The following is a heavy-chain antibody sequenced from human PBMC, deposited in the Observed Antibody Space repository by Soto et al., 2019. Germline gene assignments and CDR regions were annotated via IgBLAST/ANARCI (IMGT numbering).Heavy chain of an antibody. CDR1: GGSISSSDFY. J-gene: IGHJ5*02. V-gene: IGHV4-39*01. Sequence: QLQLQESGPGLVKPSETLSLTCTVSGGSISSSDFYWGWLRQPPGKGLDFIGSMYYSGSTYYNPSLKQRITISVDTSKTQFSLKLISVNDADTAVYYCVVVDSTGKWFDPWGQGALVTVSS. CDR3: VVVDSTGKWFDP. CDR2: MYYSGST. D-gene: IGHD3-22*01.